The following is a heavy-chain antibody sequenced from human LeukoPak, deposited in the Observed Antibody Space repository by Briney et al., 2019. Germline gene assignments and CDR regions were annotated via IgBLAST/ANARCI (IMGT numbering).Heavy chain of an antibody. CDR2: INQGGSEK. Sequence: GGSLRLSCAASGFTLSSYWMSWVRQAPEKGLEWVANINQGGSEKYYVDSVRGRVTISRDNAKNSLYLQMNSLRADDTAVYYCARDVTALDSWGQGTLVTVSS. CDR3: ARDVTALDS. CDR1: GFTLSSYW. D-gene: IGHD2-2*01. J-gene: IGHJ4*02. V-gene: IGHV3-7*01.